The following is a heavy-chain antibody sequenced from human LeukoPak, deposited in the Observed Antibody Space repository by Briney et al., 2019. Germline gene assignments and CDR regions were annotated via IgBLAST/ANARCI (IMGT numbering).Heavy chain of an antibody. CDR1: GYTFSSHG. Sequence: VGSLRLSCAASGYTFSSHGMCWVRQAPGRGLERVSSISIGGDTTYSDSVKGRFTISRDNSKNTLYLQLDSLRAEDTAIYYCAKEIRPNDCWGQGTLVTVSS. CDR2: ISIGGDTT. CDR3: AKEIRPNDC. D-gene: IGHD4-17*01. V-gene: IGHV3-23*01. J-gene: IGHJ4*02.